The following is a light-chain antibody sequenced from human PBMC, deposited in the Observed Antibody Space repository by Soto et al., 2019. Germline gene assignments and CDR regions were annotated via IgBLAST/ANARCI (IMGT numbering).Light chain of an antibody. CDR3: QQYKAYPLT. CDR2: TAS. Sequence: DIQMTQSPSSLSASLGDRVTITCRASQGIGNSLNWFQQKAGEAPKSLTYTASSLRTGISSNFNVSGSGTDFTLTISSLQHEDLATYYCQQYKAYPLTFGQGTRLEIK. V-gene: IGKV1-16*02. CDR1: QGIGNS. J-gene: IGKJ5*01.